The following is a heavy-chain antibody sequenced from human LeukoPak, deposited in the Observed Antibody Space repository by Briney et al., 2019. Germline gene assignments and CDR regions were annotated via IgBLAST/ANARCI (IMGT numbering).Heavy chain of an antibody. CDR3: ARHRDYGDYKELDL. D-gene: IGHD4-17*01. Sequence: GESLKISCKGGGDNFNNYWIVWVRQMPGKGLEWMGVIYLDDSETKYSPSFQGQVTMSADKSISTAYLQWSSLKASDTAMYYCARHRDYGDYKELDLWGQGTLVTVSS. V-gene: IGHV5-51*01. CDR1: GDNFNNYW. CDR2: IYLDDSET. J-gene: IGHJ4*02.